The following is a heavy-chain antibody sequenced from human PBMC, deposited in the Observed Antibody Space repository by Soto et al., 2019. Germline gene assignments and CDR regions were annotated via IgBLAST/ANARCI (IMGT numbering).Heavy chain of an antibody. Sequence: QVQLQESGPGLVKPSQTLSLTCTVSGGSISSGTYYWTWIRQQPGKGLEWIGNIYHSGSTYYSPSLTSRATISADTSKNQFSLRLSSVTAADTAVYYCARGDSSWAFVDYWGQGTLVTVSS. CDR3: ARGDSSWAFVDY. V-gene: IGHV4-31*03. J-gene: IGHJ4*02. CDR1: GGSISSGTYY. D-gene: IGHD3-22*01. CDR2: IYHSGST.